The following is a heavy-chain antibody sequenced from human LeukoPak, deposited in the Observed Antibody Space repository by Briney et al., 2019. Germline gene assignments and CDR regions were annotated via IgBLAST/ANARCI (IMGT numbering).Heavy chain of an antibody. V-gene: IGHV1-2*02. CDR3: ARVGCSSTSCSYYFDY. J-gene: IGHJ4*02. CDR2: INPNSGGT. Sequence: ASVKVSCKASGGTFSSYAISWVRQAPGQGLEWMGWINPNSGGTNYAQKFQGRVTMTRDTSISTAYMELSRLSSDDTAVYYCARVGCSSTSCSYYFDYWGQGTLVTVSS. CDR1: GGTFSSYA. D-gene: IGHD2-2*01.